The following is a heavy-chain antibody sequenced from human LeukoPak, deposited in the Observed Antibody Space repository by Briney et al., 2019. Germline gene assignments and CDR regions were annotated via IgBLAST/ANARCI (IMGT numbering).Heavy chain of an antibody. CDR2: MNPNSGNT. Sequence: ASVKVSCKASGYTFTTYDIHWVRQATGQGLDWMGWMNPNSGNTAYTQKFQGRVTMTRNTSISTAFMELSGLRSEDTAVYFCARRNTALVAGLDYWGQGSLVTVSS. D-gene: IGHD5-18*01. J-gene: IGHJ4*02. V-gene: IGHV1-8*01. CDR1: GYTFTTYD. CDR3: ARRNTALVAGLDY.